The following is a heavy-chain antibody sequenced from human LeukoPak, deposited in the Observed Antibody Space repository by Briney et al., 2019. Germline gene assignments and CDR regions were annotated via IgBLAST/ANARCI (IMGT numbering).Heavy chain of an antibody. D-gene: IGHD5-18*01. CDR3: ATYRQVLLPFES. CDR1: GFTFSSYA. V-gene: IGHV3-23*01. J-gene: IGHJ4*02. CDR2: ISGSGGST. Sequence: GGSLRLSCAASGFTFSSYAMSWVRQAPGKGLEWVSAISGSGGSTYYADSVRGRFTISRDNSKSILSLQMNSLRAEDTAIYYCATYRQVLLPFESWGQGTLVTVSP.